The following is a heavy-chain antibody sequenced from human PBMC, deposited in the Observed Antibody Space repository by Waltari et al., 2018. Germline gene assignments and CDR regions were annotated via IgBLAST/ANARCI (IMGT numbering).Heavy chain of an antibody. CDR2: INPSGGST. V-gene: IGHV1-46*01. J-gene: IGHJ3*02. CDR3: ASDTAMVKSAFDI. CDR1: GYTFTSYY. D-gene: IGHD5-18*01. Sequence: QVQLVQSGAEVKKPGASVKVFCKASGYTFTSYYMHWVRQAPGQGLEWMGIINPSGGSTSYAQKFQGRVTMTRDTSTSTVYMELSSLRSEDTAVYYCASDTAMVKSAFDIWGQGTMVTVSS.